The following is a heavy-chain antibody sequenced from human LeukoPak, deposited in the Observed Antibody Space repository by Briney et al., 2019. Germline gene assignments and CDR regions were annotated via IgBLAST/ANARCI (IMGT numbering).Heavy chain of an antibody. J-gene: IGHJ4*02. D-gene: IGHD2-15*01. Sequence: ASVKVSCRASGYTFTGYDIHWVRQAPGQGLEWMGIINPSGGSTSYAQKFQGRVTMTRDTSTSTVYMELSSLRSEDTAVYYCARALAGLGSLDYWGQGTLVTVSS. CDR2: INPSGGST. CDR1: GYTFTGYD. CDR3: ARALAGLGSLDY. V-gene: IGHV1-46*01.